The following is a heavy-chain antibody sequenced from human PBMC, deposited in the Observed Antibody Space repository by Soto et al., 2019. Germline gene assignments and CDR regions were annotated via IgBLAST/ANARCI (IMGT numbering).Heavy chain of an antibody. CDR1: GFTFSGYW. CDR2: IKEDGSEK. J-gene: IGHJ4*02. D-gene: IGHD3-3*01. CDR3: ASTRGY. Sequence: EVQLVESGGGLVQPGGSLRLSCAASGFTFSGYWMKWVRQAPGKGLEWVATIKEDGSEKYYADSVKGRFTISRDSAKNSVHLQMNSLRVEDTAVYYCASTRGYWGQGTLVTVSS. V-gene: IGHV3-7*05.